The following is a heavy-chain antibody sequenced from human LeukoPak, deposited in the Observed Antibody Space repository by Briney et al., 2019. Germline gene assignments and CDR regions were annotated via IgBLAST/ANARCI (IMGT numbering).Heavy chain of an antibody. CDR1: GFTFSRYW. D-gene: IGHD5-18*01. Sequence: GGSLRLSCAASGFTFSRYWMHWVRQAPGKGLAWVSRINSDATSTSYADSVKGRFTISRDNAKNTLYLQMNSLRAEDTAVYYCARGDTAMVLYYFDYWGQGTLVTVSS. J-gene: IGHJ4*02. CDR2: INSDATST. CDR3: ARGDTAMVLYYFDY. V-gene: IGHV3-74*01.